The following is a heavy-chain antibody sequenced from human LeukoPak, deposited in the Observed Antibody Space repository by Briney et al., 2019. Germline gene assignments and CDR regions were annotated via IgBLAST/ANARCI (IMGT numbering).Heavy chain of an antibody. CDR2: INPTGGGT. CDR3: ARDNSVGANAWWFDP. V-gene: IGHV1-46*01. Sequence: ASVKVSCKASGYTFTSYYMHWVRQAPGQGLEWMGLINPTGGGTGYAQKFQGRVTMTRDMSTSTDYMELSSLRSEDTAIYYCARDNSVGANAWWFDPWGQGTLVTVSS. J-gene: IGHJ5*02. D-gene: IGHD1-26*01. CDR1: GYTFTSYY.